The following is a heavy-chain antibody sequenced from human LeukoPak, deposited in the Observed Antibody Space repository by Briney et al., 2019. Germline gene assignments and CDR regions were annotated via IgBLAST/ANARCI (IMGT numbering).Heavy chain of an antibody. V-gene: IGHV4-34*01. Sequence: SLTLSLTCAVYGGSFRGYYWSWIRQPPGKGLEWIGEINHSGSTNYNPSLKSRVTISLDTSMKKFSLKLNSVTAADTAVYYCASTERCSTTCPLDYWGQGTLVTVSS. CDR3: ASTERCSTTCPLDY. D-gene: IGHD2-2*01. CDR1: GGSFRGYY. J-gene: IGHJ4*02. CDR2: INHSGST.